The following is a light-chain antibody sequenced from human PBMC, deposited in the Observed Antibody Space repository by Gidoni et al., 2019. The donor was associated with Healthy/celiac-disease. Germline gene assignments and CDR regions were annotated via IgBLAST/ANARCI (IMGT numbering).Light chain of an antibody. V-gene: IGKV2-28*01. J-gene: IGKJ2*01. Sequence: DIVMTQSPLSLPVTPGEPASISCRSSQSLLHSNGYNYLDWYLQKPGQSPQRLIDLGSNRASGVPDRFSGSGSGTDFTLKISRVEAEDVGVYYCMQALQTPMYTFGQGTKLEIK. CDR1: QSLLHSNGYNY. CDR3: MQALQTPMYT. CDR2: LGS.